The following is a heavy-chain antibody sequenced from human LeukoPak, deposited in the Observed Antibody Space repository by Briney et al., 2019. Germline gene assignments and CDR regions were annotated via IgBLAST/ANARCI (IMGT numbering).Heavy chain of an antibody. J-gene: IGHJ4*02. CDR2: ISYDGSNK. V-gene: IGHV3-30-3*01. CDR3: AREPQWELLRWYYFDY. D-gene: IGHD1-26*01. CDR1: GFTFSSYA. Sequence: PGGSLRLSCEASGFTFSSYAMHWVRQAPGKGLEWVAVISYDGSNKYYADSVKGRFTISRDNSKNTLYLQMNSLRAEDTAVYYCAREPQWELLRWYYFDYWGQGTLVTVSS.